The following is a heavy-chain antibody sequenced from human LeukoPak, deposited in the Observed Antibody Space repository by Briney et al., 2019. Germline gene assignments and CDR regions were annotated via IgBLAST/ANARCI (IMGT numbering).Heavy chain of an antibody. CDR3: AREGYSSSWYGPYYYYGMDV. CDR2: IIPIFGTA. V-gene: IGHV1-69*13. J-gene: IGHJ6*02. D-gene: IGHD6-13*01. CDR1: GGTFSSYA. Sequence: ASVKVSCNASGGTFSSYAISWVRQAPGQGLEWMGGIIPIFGTANYAQKFQGRVTITADESTSTAYMELSSLRSEDTAVYYCAREGYSSSWYGPYYYYGMDVWGQGTTVTVSS.